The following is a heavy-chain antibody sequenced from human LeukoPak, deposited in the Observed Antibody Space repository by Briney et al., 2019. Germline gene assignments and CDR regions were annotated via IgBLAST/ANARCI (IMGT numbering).Heavy chain of an antibody. CDR3: AKDPPALDYENWFDP. J-gene: IGHJ5*02. Sequence: GGSLRLSCAASGFTFSSYAMSWVRQAPGKGLEWVSAIGGSGGSTYYADSVKGRFTISRDNSKNTLYLQMNSLRAEDTAVYYCAKDPPALDYENWFDPWGQGTLVTVSS. CDR1: GFTFSSYA. CDR2: IGGSGGST. V-gene: IGHV3-23*01. D-gene: IGHD4-17*01.